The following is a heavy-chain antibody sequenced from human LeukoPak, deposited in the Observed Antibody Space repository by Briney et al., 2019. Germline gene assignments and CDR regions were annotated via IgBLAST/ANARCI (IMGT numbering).Heavy chain of an antibody. D-gene: IGHD3-3*01. CDR1: GFTFSSYS. J-gene: IGHJ4*02. V-gene: IGHV3-21*01. CDR2: ISSSSSYI. CDR3: ARDSVTIFGVVIKADY. Sequence: KAGGSLRLSCAASGFTFSSYSMNWVRQAPGKGLEWVSSISSSSSYIYYADSVKGRFTISRDNAKNSLYLQMNSLRAEDTAVYYCARDSVTIFGVVIKADYWGQGTLVTVSP.